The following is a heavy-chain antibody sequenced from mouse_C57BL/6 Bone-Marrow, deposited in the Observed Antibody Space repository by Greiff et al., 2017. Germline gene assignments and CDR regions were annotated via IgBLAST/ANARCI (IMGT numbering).Heavy chain of an antibody. CDR3: ARGGDGSSYDWYFDV. CDR1: GYAFTNYL. V-gene: IGHV1-54*01. CDR2: INPGSGGT. D-gene: IGHD1-1*01. Sequence: QVTLKESGAELVRPGTSVKVSCKASGYAFTNYLIEWVKQRPGQGLEWIGVINPGSGGTNYNEKFKGKATLTADKSSSTAYMQLSSLTSEDSAVYFCARGGDGSSYDWYFDVWGTGTTVTVSS. J-gene: IGHJ1*03.